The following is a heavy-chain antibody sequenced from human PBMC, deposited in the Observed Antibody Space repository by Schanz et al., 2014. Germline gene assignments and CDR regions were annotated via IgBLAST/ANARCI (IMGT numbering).Heavy chain of an antibody. J-gene: IGHJ6*02. CDR2: VSYDGSKK. D-gene: IGHD1-26*01. Sequence: VQLVESGGGVVQPGRSLRLSCAASGFTFSSYGMHWVRQVPGKGLEWVAVVSYDGSKKYYADSVKGRFTTSRDNSKNTMYLQMNSLRAEDTAVYYCVKDLQRELLRDDHYYGMDVWGQGTTVTVSS. V-gene: IGHV3-33*06. CDR3: VKDLQRELLRDDHYYGMDV. CDR1: GFTFSSYG.